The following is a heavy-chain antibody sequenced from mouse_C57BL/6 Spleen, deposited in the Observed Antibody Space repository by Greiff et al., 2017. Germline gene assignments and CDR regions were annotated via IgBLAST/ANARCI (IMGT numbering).Heavy chain of an antibody. CDR2: IYPGDGDT. Sequence: QVQLQQSGPELVKPGASVKISCKASGYAFSSSWMNWVQQRPGKGLEWIGRIYPGDGDTHYNGKFKGKATLTADKSSSTAYMQLSSLTSEDSAVYFYARVNFYAMDYWGQGTSVTVSS. J-gene: IGHJ4*01. CDR1: GYAFSSSW. V-gene: IGHV1-82*01. CDR3: ARVNFYAMDY. D-gene: IGHD1-3*01.